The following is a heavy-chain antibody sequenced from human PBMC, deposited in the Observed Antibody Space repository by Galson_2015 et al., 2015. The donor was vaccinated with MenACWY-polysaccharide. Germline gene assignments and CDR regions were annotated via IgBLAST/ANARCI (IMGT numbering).Heavy chain of an antibody. Sequence: SLRLSCAASGFTFSTYAMHWVRQAPGKGLEWVTVISYDGSNKYYADSVKGRFTISRDGSQNSFYLQMSSLRADDTAVYYCAREYCSRTTCFGMD. CDR2: ISYDGSNK. V-gene: IGHV3-30*04. J-gene: IGHJ6*01. CDR3: AREYCSRTTCFGMD. D-gene: IGHD2-2*01. CDR1: GFTFSTYA.